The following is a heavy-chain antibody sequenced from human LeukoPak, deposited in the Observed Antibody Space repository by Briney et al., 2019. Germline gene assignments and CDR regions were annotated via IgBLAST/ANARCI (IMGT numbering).Heavy chain of an antibody. V-gene: IGHV4-30-4*01. Sequence: SQTLSLTCTVSVGSISSGDYYWSWIRQPPGEGLEWIGYIYYSGSTYYNPSLKSRVTISVDTSKNQFSLKLSSVTAADTAVYYCARGLAYYDSSGYYYFDYWGQGTLVTVSS. D-gene: IGHD3-22*01. CDR1: VGSISSGDYY. CDR2: IYYSGST. CDR3: ARGLAYYDSSGYYYFDY. J-gene: IGHJ4*02.